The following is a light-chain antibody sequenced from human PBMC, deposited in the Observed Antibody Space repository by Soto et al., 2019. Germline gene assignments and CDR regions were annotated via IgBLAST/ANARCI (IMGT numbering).Light chain of an antibody. V-gene: IGKV3-15*01. J-gene: IGKJ1*01. CDR1: QSVSSN. CDR3: QQHNNWPPWT. CDR2: GAS. Sequence: EIVMTQSPATLSVPPGERATLSCRASQSVSSNLAWYQQKPGQAPRLLRYGASTRATGNPDRFSSSGSGTEFTLTISSMPSEDFAVYYCQQHNNWPPWTFGQGTKVEIK.